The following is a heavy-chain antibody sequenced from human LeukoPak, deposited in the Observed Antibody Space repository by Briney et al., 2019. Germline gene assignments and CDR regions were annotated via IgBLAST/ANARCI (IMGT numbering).Heavy chain of an antibody. Sequence: SETLSLTCTVSGGSISSSSYYWGWIRQPPGKGLEWIGSIYYSGSTYYNPSLKSRVTISVDTSKNQFSLKLSSVTAADTAVYYCQQGEEARGAFDIWGQGTMVTVSS. D-gene: IGHD6-13*01. J-gene: IGHJ3*02. CDR2: IYYSGST. V-gene: IGHV4-39*07. CDR1: GGSISSSSYY. CDR3: QQGEEARGAFDI.